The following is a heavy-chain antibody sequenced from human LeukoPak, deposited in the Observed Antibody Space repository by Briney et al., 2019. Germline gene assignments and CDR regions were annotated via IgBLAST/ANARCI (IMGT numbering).Heavy chain of an antibody. J-gene: IGHJ4*02. CDR1: GYTFTSYD. V-gene: IGHV1-8*01. D-gene: IGHD2-21*02. CDR3: ARVRGGDRSYYFDY. CDR2: MNPNSGNT. Sequence: ASVKVSCKASGYTFTSYDINWVRQATGQGLEWMGWMNPNSGNTGYAQKFQGRVTMTRNTSISTAYMELSSLRSEDTAVYYCARVRGGDRSYYFDYWGQGTLVTVSS.